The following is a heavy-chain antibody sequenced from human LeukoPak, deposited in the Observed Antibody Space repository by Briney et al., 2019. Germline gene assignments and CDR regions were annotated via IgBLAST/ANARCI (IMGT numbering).Heavy chain of an antibody. CDR1: GGSISSSSYY. CDR3: ASHTIFGVVAYFDY. J-gene: IGHJ4*02. V-gene: IGHV4-39*01. Sequence: PSETLSLTCTVSGGSISSSSYYWGWIRQPPGEGLEWIGSIYYSGSTYYNPSLKSRVTISVDTSKNQFSLKLSSVTAADTAVYYCASHTIFGVVAYFDYWGQGTLVTVSS. CDR2: IYYSGST. D-gene: IGHD3-3*01.